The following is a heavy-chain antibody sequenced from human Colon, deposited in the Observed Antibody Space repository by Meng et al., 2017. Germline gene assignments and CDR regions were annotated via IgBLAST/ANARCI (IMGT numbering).Heavy chain of an antibody. CDR1: GYTFTGYY. CDR3: ASELVAAAPLGALSF. CDR2: INPNSGGT. V-gene: IGHV1-2*02. J-gene: IGHJ4*02. Sequence: ASVKVSCNASGYTFTGYYMHWWRQAPGQGLEWMGWINPNSGGTNYAQKFQGRVTLTMDTSISTAYMELSKLRSDDTAVYYCASELVAAAPLGALSFWGQGTLVTVSS. D-gene: IGHD2-15*01.